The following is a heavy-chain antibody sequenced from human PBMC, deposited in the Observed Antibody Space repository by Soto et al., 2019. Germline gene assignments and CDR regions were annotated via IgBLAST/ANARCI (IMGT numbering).Heavy chain of an antibody. V-gene: IGHV1-18*01. J-gene: IGHJ3*01. Sequence: QVQLVQSGAEVQKPGASVKVSCKTSGYTFTSFGISWVRQAPGQGLEWMAWISTYNDNTKFAKRLQGRVTLSTDTSTSTDYMGLRSLRSADTAVDYCAIDRIVAVPAGHDVFDFLGEGTMVTVSS. D-gene: IGHD2-2*01. CDR3: AIDRIVAVPAGHDVFDF. CDR2: ISTYNDNT. CDR1: GYTFTSFG.